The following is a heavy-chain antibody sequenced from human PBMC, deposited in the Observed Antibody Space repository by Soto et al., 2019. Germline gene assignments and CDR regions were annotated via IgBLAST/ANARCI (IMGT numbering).Heavy chain of an antibody. CDR2: INPNSGGT. J-gene: IGHJ6*02. CDR3: ARDTRGYYYGMDV. CDR1: GYTFTGYY. Sequence: VKVSCKASGYTFTGYYMHWVRQAPGQGLEWMGWINPNSGGTNYAQKFQGRVTMTGDTSTSAAYMELSRLRSDDTAVYYCARDTRGYYYGMDVWGQGTTVTVYS. V-gene: IGHV1-2*02. D-gene: IGHD3-10*01.